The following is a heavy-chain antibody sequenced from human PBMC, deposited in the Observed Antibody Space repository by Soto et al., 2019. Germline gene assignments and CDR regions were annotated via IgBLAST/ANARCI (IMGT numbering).Heavy chain of an antibody. J-gene: IGHJ5*02. V-gene: IGHV3-74*01. CDR2: INSAGSST. CDR1: GFTFSSYW. D-gene: IGHD3-10*01. Sequence: GSLRLSCAASGFTFSSYWMHWVRQAPGKGLVWVSRINSAGSSTSYADSVKGRFTISRDNAKNTLYLQMNSLRAEDTAVYYCARTRHRGVISPNWFDPWGEGTLVTVGS. CDR3: ARTRHRGVISPNWFDP.